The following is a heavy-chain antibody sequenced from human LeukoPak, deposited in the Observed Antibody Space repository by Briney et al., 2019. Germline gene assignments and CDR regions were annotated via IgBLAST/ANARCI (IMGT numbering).Heavy chain of an antibody. CDR3: ARGLHIVVVPVAPLD. J-gene: IGHJ4*02. D-gene: IGHD2-2*01. CDR1: GFSFSSYE. V-gene: IGHV3-48*03. Sequence: GGSLRLSCAASGFSFSSYEMNWVRQAPGKGLEWVSYISSSGSTICYADSVKGRFTVSRDNAKNSLYLQMNSLRAEDTAVYYCARGLHIVVVPVAPLDWGQGTLVTVSS. CDR2: ISSSGSTI.